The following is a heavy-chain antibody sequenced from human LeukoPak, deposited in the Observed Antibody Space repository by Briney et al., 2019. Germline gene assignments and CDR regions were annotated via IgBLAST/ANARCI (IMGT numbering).Heavy chain of an antibody. CDR1: GFTFSNAW. CDR3: TTELLRYFDWLSPFDY. Sequence: GRSLRLSCAASGFTFSNAWMSWVRQAPGKGLEWVGRIKSKTDGGTTDYAAPVKGRFTISRDDSKNTLYLQMNSLKTEDTGVYYCTTELLRYFDWLSPFDYWGQGTLVTVSS. V-gene: IGHV3-15*01. D-gene: IGHD3-9*01. CDR2: IKSKTDGGTT. J-gene: IGHJ4*02.